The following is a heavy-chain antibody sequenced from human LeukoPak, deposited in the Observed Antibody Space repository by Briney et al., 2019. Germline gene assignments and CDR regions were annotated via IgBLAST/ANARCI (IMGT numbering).Heavy chain of an antibody. Sequence: TSETLSLTCAVYGGSFSGYYWSWIRQPPGKGLEWIGEINHSGSTNYNPSLKSRVTISVDTSKNQFSLKLSSVTAADTAVYYCARRVVPAAKINWFDPWGQGTLVTVSS. CDR2: INHSGST. V-gene: IGHV4-34*01. J-gene: IGHJ5*02. CDR1: GGSFSGYY. CDR3: ARRVVPAAKINWFDP. D-gene: IGHD2-2*01.